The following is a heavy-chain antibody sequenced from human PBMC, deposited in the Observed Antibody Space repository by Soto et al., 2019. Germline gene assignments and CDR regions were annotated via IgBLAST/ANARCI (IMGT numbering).Heavy chain of an antibody. J-gene: IGHJ3*02. V-gene: IGHV4-31*03. Sequence: SETLSLTSTVSGVSISSGGYYWSWIRQHPGKGLEWIGYIYYSGSTYYNPSLKSRVTISVDTSKNQFSLKLSSVTAADTAVYYCARVWGYSYGLASDIWGQGTMVTVSS. CDR3: ARVWGYSYGLASDI. CDR2: IYYSGST. CDR1: GVSISSGGYY. D-gene: IGHD5-18*01.